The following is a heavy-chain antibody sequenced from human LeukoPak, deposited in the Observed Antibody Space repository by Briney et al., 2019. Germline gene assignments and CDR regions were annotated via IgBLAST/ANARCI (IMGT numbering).Heavy chain of an antibody. Sequence: SETLSLTCAVYGGSFSGYYWSWIRQPPGKGLEWIGEINHSGSTNYNPSLKSRVTISVDTSKNQFSLKLSSVTAADTAVYYCARVVVVVAIPGYYGMDVWAKGPRSPSPQ. CDR3: ARVVVVVAIPGYYGMDV. D-gene: IGHD2-15*01. V-gene: IGHV4-34*01. J-gene: IGHJ6*04. CDR1: GGSFSGYY. CDR2: INHSGST.